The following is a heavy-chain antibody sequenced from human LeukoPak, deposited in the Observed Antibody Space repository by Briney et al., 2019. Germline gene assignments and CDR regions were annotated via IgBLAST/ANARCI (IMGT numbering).Heavy chain of an antibody. CDR2: IWYDGSNK. D-gene: IGHD2-15*01. CDR1: GFTFSSYG. J-gene: IGHJ5*02. Sequence: GGSLRLSCAASGFTFSSYGMHWVRQAPGKGLEWVAVIWYDGSNKYYADSVKGRFTISRDNSKNTLYLQMNSLGAEDTAVYYCARDFEVAENWFDPWGQGTLVTVSS. V-gene: IGHV3-33*01. CDR3: ARDFEVAENWFDP.